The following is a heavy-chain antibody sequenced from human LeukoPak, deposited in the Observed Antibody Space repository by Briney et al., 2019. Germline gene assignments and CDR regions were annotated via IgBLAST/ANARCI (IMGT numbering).Heavy chain of an antibody. D-gene: IGHD7-27*01. CDR2: IYYSGST. CDR1: GGSVSSGSYY. J-gene: IGHJ3*02. V-gene: IGHV4-61*01. Sequence: SETLSLTCTVSGGSVSSGSYYWRWIRQPPGKGLEWIGYIYYSGSTNYNPSLKSRVTISVDTSKNQFSLKLSSVTAADTAVYYCAKGLTGGPYAFDIWGQGTMVTVSS. CDR3: AKGLTGGPYAFDI.